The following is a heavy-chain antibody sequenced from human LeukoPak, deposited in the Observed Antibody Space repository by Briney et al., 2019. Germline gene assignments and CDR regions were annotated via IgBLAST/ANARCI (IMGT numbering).Heavy chain of an antibody. Sequence: SETLSLTCTVSGGSISSYYWSWIRQPPGKGLEWIGYIYYSGSTNYNPSLKSRVTISVDTSKNRFSLKLSSVTAAGTAVYYCARESVTTGYFDYWGQGTLVTVSS. V-gene: IGHV4-59*01. CDR3: ARESVTTGYFDY. CDR1: GGSISSYY. J-gene: IGHJ4*02. D-gene: IGHD4-17*01. CDR2: IYYSGST.